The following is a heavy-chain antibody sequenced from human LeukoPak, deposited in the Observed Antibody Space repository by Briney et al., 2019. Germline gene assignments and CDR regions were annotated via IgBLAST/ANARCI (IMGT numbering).Heavy chain of an antibody. CDR2: ISGSGGST. D-gene: IGHD3-10*01. Sequence: GGSLRLSCAASGFTFSSYAMSWVRQAPGKGLEWVSAISGSGGSTYYADSVKGRFTISRDNSKNMLYLQMNSLRAEDTAVYYCAKAPLLLWFGELLWDYWGQGTLVTVSS. V-gene: IGHV3-23*01. CDR3: AKAPLLLWFGELLWDY. J-gene: IGHJ4*02. CDR1: GFTFSSYA.